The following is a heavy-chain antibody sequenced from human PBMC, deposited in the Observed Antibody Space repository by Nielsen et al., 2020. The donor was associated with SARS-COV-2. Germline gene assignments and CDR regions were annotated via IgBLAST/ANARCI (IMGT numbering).Heavy chain of an antibody. Sequence: GSLRLSCAVSGGSITTYYWHWIRQSPGKGLEWIGYIYYSGNTNYNPSLKSRVTISVDTSKNQFSLKLSSVTAADTAVYYCARDDDNWGSLAYWGQGTLVTVTS. D-gene: IGHD7-27*01. CDR2: IYYSGNT. J-gene: IGHJ4*02. V-gene: IGHV4-59*13. CDR1: GGSITTYY. CDR3: ARDDDNWGSLAY.